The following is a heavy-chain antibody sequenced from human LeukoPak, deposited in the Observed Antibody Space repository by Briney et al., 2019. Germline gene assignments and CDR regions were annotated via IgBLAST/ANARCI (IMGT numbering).Heavy chain of an antibody. CDR3: ATGGYSYVV. CDR2: ISGSGGST. D-gene: IGHD5-18*01. Sequence: GGSLRLSCAASGFTFSSYEMNWVRQAPGKGLEWVSAISGSGGSTYCADSVKGRFTISRDNSKNTLYLQMNSLRAEDTAVYYCATGGYSYVVWGQGTLVTVSS. CDR1: GFTFSSYE. V-gene: IGHV3-23*01. J-gene: IGHJ4*02.